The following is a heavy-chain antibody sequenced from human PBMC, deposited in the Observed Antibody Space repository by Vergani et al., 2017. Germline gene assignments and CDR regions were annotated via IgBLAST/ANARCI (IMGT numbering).Heavy chain of an antibody. CDR1: GYTFTNYP. J-gene: IGHJ6*02. V-gene: IGHV7-4-1*02. D-gene: IGHD2/OR15-2a*01. CDR2: INTNSGNP. CDR3: GRGRKWRLTEYLYGMDV. Sequence: QVQLLQSGSELKKPGASVRISCEASGYTFTNYPLIWVRQAPGQGLEFMGWINTNSGNPTYAPGFTGRFVFSLDTSVSTAYLQISGLKAEDSAVYYCGRGRKWRLTEYLYGMDVWGQGTTVTVSS.